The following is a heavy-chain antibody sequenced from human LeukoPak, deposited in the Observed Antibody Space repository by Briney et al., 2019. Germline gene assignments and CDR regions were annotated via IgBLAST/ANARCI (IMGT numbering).Heavy chain of an antibody. CDR3: ARSVGPGTVLLDY. V-gene: IGHV1-69*05. CDR1: GGTFSSYA. D-gene: IGHD1-1*01. Sequence: ASVKVSCKASGGTFSSYAISWVRQAPGQGLEWMGGIIPIFGTANYAQKLQGRVTMTTDTSTSTAYMELRSLRSDDTAVYYCARSVGPGTVLLDYWGQGTLVTVSS. CDR2: IIPIFGTA. J-gene: IGHJ4*02.